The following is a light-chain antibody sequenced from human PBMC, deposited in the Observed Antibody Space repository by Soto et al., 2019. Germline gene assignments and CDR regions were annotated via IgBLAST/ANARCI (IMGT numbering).Light chain of an antibody. CDR3: QQSYSTPPF. V-gene: IGKV1-39*01. J-gene: IGKJ3*01. Sequence: DIQMTQSPSSLSASVGDRVTITCRASQSISSYLNWYQQKPGKAPKLLIYAASSLQSGVPSRFSGSGSGTDFTLTISSLQPEEFATYYCQQSYSTPPFFGPGTKVDIK. CDR2: AAS. CDR1: QSISSY.